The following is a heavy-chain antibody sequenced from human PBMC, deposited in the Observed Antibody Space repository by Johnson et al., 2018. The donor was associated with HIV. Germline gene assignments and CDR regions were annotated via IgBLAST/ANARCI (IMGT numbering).Heavy chain of an antibody. D-gene: IGHD4-17*01. CDR1: GFTFSDYY. J-gene: IGHJ3*02. CDR3: ARDSTPWGGDYVGYAFDI. CDR2: ISWSGRTI. V-gene: IGHV3-11*04. Sequence: QVQLVESGGGLVKPGGSLRLSCAASGFTFSDYYMTWIRQAPGKGLEWISYISWSGRTIYYADSVKGRFTISRDNAKKSMYLQMNRLRAEDTALYYCARDSTPWGGDYVGYAFDIWGRGTMVTVSS.